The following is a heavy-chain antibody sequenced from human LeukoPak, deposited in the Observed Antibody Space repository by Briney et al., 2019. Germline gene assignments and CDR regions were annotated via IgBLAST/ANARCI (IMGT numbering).Heavy chain of an antibody. CDR3: ARGPICSSTSCRYNWFDP. CDR1: GFTFSSYW. D-gene: IGHD2-2*01. V-gene: IGHV3-7*01. Sequence: PGGSLRLSCAASGFTFSSYWMSWVRQAPGKGLEWVANIKQDGSEKYYVDSVKGRFTISRDNAKNSLYLQMNSLRAEDTAVYYCARGPICSSTSCRYNWFDPWGQGTLVIVSS. CDR2: IKQDGSEK. J-gene: IGHJ5*02.